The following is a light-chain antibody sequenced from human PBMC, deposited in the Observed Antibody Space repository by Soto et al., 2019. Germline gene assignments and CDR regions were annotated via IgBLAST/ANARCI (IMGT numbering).Light chain of an antibody. CDR1: QSVSSDY. J-gene: IGKJ5*01. CDR2: AAS. CDR3: QQHNQWPIT. Sequence: IVLTQSPGILSLSPGERATLSCRASQSVSSDYLAWYQQRPGQAPRLLIYAASSRATGIPDRFSGSGSGTDFTLTISRLEPEDFAVYYCQQHNQWPITFGQGTRLEI. V-gene: IGKV3-20*01.